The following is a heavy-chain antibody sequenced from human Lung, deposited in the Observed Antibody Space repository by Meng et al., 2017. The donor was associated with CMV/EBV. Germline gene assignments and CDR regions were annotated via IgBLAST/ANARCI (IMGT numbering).Heavy chain of an antibody. J-gene: IGHJ6*02. CDR2: IKQDGSEK. CDR1: GFFFSGYS. V-gene: IGHV3-7*01. Sequence: GESLKISCAASGFFFSGYSMHWVRQAPGKGLEWVANIKQDGSEKYYVDSVKGRFTISRDNAKNSLYLQMNSLRAEDTAVYYCARDRGRYGMDVWGQGTTVXVSS. CDR3: ARDRGRYGMDV.